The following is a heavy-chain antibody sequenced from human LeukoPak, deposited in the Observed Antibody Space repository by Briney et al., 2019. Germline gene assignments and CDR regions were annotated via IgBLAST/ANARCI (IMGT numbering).Heavy chain of an antibody. J-gene: IGHJ4*02. Sequence: GGSLRLSCAASGFTFSSYAMHWVRQAPGKGLEWVAVISYYGSNKYYADSVKGRFTISRDISKNTLYLQMNSLRAEDTAIYYCAKALPATTLFAYWGQGTLVTVSS. V-gene: IGHV3-30*04. CDR2: ISYYGSNK. CDR3: AKALPATTLFAY. CDR1: GFTFSSYA. D-gene: IGHD4-11*01.